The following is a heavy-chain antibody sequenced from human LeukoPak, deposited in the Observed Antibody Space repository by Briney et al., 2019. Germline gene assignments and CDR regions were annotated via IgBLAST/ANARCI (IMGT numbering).Heavy chain of an antibody. J-gene: IGHJ4*02. D-gene: IGHD3-22*01. V-gene: IGHV5-51*01. Sequence: GESLKISCKASGYTFTNYWIAWVRQVPGKGLEWMGIIYPGDSNTIYSPSFQGQVTISADKSISTAYLQWSSLKASDTAMYYCARHICYDTWGQGTLVTVSS. CDR2: IYPGDSNT. CDR3: ARHICYDT. CDR1: GYTFTNYW.